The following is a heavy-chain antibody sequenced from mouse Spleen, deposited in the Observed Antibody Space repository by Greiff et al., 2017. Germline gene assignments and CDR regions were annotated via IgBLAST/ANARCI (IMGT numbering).Heavy chain of an antibody. Sequence: VQLQQPGAELVKPGASVKMSCKASGYTFTSYWITWVKQRPGQGLEWIGDIYPGSGSTNYNEKFKSKATLTVDTSSSTAYMQLSSLTSEDSAVYYCARQTGKGAWFAYWGQGTLVTVSA. CDR1: GYTFTSYW. V-gene: IGHV1-55*01. CDR3: ARQTGKGAWFAY. CDR2: IYPGSGST. D-gene: IGHD4-1*01. J-gene: IGHJ3*01.